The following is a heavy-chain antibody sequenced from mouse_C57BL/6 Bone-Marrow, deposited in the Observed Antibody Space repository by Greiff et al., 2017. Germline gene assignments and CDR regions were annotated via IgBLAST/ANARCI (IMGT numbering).Heavy chain of an antibody. CDR1: GYTFTSYG. CDR2: SYPRSGNT. V-gene: IGHV1-81*01. Sequence: QVQLQQSGAELARPGASVKLSCKASGYTFTSYGISWVKQRTGQGLEWIGESYPRSGNTYYNEKFKGKATLTADKASSTAYMELRSLTSEDSAVYVCPICYDYEGCDYWGQGTLVTVSA. D-gene: IGHD2-4*01. J-gene: IGHJ3*01. CDR3: PICYDYEGCDY.